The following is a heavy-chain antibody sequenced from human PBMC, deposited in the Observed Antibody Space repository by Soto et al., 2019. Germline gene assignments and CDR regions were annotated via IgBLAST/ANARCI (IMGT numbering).Heavy chain of an antibody. Sequence: QVQLVQSGAEVKKPGASVKVSCKASGYTFTSYGISWVRQAPGQGLEWMGWISAYNGNTNSAHKPQGTVTMPTDTSTSTAYMELRRLRPDATAVYYCARDAGVSGELYYWGQGTLVTVSS. CDR2: ISAYNGNT. J-gene: IGHJ4*02. D-gene: IGHD1-26*01. V-gene: IGHV1-18*01. CDR1: GYTFTSYG. CDR3: ARDAGVSGELYY.